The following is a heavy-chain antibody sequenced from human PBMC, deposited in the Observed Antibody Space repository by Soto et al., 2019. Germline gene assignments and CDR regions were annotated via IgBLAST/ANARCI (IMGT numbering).Heavy chain of an antibody. CDR1: GYTFTSYY. CDR2: INPSGGST. D-gene: IGHD3-10*01. J-gene: IGHJ6*02. V-gene: IGHV1-46*01. CDR3: ARDSEYYYGSGSYFPYYYGMDV. Sequence: ASVKVSCKASGYTFTSYYMHWVRQAPGQGLEWMGIINPSGGSTSYAQKFQGRVTMTRDTSTSTVYMELSSLRSEDTAVYYCARDSEYYYGSGSYFPYYYGMDVWGQGTTVTVSS.